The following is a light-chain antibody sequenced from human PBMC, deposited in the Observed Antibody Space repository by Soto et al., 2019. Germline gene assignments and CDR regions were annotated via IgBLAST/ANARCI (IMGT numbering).Light chain of an antibody. CDR3: SSYTSTNTLV. V-gene: IGLV2-14*01. CDR1: RSDVGGYNF. Sequence: QSALTQPASVSGSPGQSITISCTGTRSDVGGYNFVSWYQQHPGKVPKLLIYDVTHRPSGVSNRFSASKSANTASLTISGLQAEDEADYYFSSYTSTNTLVFGGGTTLTVL. J-gene: IGLJ2*01. CDR2: DVT.